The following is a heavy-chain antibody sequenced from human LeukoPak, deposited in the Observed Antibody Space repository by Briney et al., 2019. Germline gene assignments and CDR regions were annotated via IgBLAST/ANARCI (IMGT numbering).Heavy chain of an antibody. J-gene: IGHJ4*02. V-gene: IGHV3-30*01. CDR3: ARGGANPFIFDY. D-gene: IGHD1-26*01. CDR2: ISYDGSNK. CDR1: GFTFSSYA. Sequence: GGSLRLSCAASGFTFSSYAMHWVRQAPGKGLEWVAVISYDGSNKYYADSVKGRFTISRDNSKNTLYLQMNSLRAEDTAVYYCARGGANPFIFDYWGQGTLVSVSS.